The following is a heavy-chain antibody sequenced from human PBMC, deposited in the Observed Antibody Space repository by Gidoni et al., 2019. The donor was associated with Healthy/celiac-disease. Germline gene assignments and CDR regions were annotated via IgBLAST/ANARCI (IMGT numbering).Heavy chain of an antibody. V-gene: IGHV3-23*01. D-gene: IGHD5-18*01. Sequence: EVQLLESGGGLVQPGGSLRLSCAASGFTFSSYAMSWVRPAHGKGLEWVSSISGSGGSTYYADSVKGRFTITRDNSKNTLYLQMNSLRAEDTAVYYCAKAPLPYSYGFYYYYMDVWGKGTTVTVSS. J-gene: IGHJ6*03. CDR1: GFTFSSYA. CDR3: AKAPLPYSYGFYYYYMDV. CDR2: ISGSGGST.